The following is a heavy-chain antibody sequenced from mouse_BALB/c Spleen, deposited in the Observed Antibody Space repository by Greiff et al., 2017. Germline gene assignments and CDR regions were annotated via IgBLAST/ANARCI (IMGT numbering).Heavy chain of an antibody. CDR1: GYTFTDYW. D-gene: IGHD1-2*01. Sequence: QVQLQQSGAELVMPGASVKMSCKASGYTFTDYWMHWVKQRPGQGLEWIGAIDTSDSYTSYNQKFKGKATLTVDESSSTAYMQLSSLTSEDSAVYYCARSSTATSWFAYWGQGTLVTVSA. J-gene: IGHJ3*01. V-gene: IGHV1-69*01. CDR2: IDTSDSYT. CDR3: ARSSTATSWFAY.